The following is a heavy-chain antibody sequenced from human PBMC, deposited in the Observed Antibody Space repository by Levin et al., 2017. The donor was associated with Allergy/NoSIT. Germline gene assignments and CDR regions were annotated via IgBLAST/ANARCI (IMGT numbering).Heavy chain of an antibody. CDR2: ISGSGGST. J-gene: IGHJ2*01. V-gene: IGHV3-23*01. CDR3: AKDPHNWNNVFWYFDL. CDR1: GFTFSSYA. Sequence: GGSLRLSCAASGFTFSSYAMSWVRQAPGKGLEWVSSISGSGGSTYYADSVKGRFTISRDNSKNTLFLQLNSLRVEDTAVYYCAKDPHNWNNVFWYFDLWGRGTLVTVSS. D-gene: IGHD1/OR15-1a*01.